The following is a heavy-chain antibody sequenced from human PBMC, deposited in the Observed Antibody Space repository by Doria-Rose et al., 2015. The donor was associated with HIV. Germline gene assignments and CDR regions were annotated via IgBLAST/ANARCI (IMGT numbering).Heavy chain of an antibody. Sequence: SCKASGEPFSTFSINWVRRAPGQGLEWVGGIIPVFGATTLAQNFQGRVRITADESSTTAYMELSSLRSGDTAVYYCARVHFGSGINYKWKYGMDVWGQGTTVTVSS. CDR3: ARVHFGSGINYKWKYGMDV. CDR1: GEPFSTFS. J-gene: IGHJ6*02. CDR2: IIPVFGAT. V-gene: IGHV1-69*01. D-gene: IGHD3-10*01.